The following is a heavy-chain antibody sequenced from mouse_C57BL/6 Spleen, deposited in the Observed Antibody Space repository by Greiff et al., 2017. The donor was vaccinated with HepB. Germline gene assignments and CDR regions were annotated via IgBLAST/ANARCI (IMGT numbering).Heavy chain of an antibody. CDR3: ARSGDWGAMDY. Sequence: QVQLQQSGPELVKPGASVKISCKASGYAFSSSWMNWVQQRPGKGLEWIGRIYPGDGDTNYNGKFKGKATLTADKSSSTAYMQLSRLTSEDSAVYCGARSGDWGAMDYWGQGTSVTVSS. D-gene: IGHD4-1*01. CDR1: GYAFSSSW. CDR2: IYPGDGDT. V-gene: IGHV1-82*01. J-gene: IGHJ4*01.